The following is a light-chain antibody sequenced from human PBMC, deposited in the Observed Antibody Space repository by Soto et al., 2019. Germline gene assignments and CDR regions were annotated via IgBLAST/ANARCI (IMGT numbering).Light chain of an antibody. CDR2: DTS. J-gene: IGKJ5*01. CDR1: QTLSNSF. Sequence: EIVLTQSPGTLSLSPGERATLSCRASQTLSNSFIAWYQQKPGQAPRLLIYDTSSRATGVPDRYSASGSGTDFTLTISRLEPEDFAVYYCKQYGSSITFGQGTRLEIK. V-gene: IGKV3-20*01. CDR3: KQYGSSIT.